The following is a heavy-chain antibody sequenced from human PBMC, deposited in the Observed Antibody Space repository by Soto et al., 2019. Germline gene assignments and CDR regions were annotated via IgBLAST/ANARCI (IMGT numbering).Heavy chain of an antibody. V-gene: IGHV3-33*01. CDR3: AREYIAAAHTNYYYYGMDV. CDR2: IWDDGSSK. Sequence: QVQLVESGGGVVQPGRSLRLSCAASGFTFSTYGMHRVRQARGKGLEWGAGIWDDGSSKYYADSVKGRFTISRDNSKNTLYLQMNSLRAGETAVYYCAREYIAAAHTNYYYYGMDVWGQGTTVTVSS. CDR1: GFTFSTYG. D-gene: IGHD6-13*01. J-gene: IGHJ6*02.